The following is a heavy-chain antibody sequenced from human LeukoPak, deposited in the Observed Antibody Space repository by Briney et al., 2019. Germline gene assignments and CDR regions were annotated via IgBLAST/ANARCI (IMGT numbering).Heavy chain of an antibody. CDR3: AKEYTYGSGSSHGRDRYMDV. D-gene: IGHD3-10*01. J-gene: IGHJ6*03. CDR2: IRYDGSNK. CDR1: GFTFSSYG. Sequence: GGSLRLSCAASGFTFSSYGMHWVRQAPGKGLEWVAFIRYDGSNKYYADSVKGRFTIPRDNSKNTLYLQMNSLRAEDTAVYYCAKEYTYGSGSSHGRDRYMDVWGKGTTVTISS. V-gene: IGHV3-30*02.